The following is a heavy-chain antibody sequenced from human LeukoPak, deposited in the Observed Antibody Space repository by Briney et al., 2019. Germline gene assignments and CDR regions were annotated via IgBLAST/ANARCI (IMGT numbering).Heavy chain of an antibody. CDR3: ASGRSLDITIFGVVNDY. D-gene: IGHD3-3*01. CDR1: GFTFSSYE. CDR2: ISSSGSTI. J-gene: IGHJ4*02. V-gene: IGHV3-48*03. Sequence: PGGSLRLSCAASGFTFSSYEMNWVRQAPGKGLEWVSYISSSGSTIYYADSVKGRFTISRDNAKNSLYLQMNSLRAEDTAVYYCASGRSLDITIFGVVNDYWGQGTLVTVSS.